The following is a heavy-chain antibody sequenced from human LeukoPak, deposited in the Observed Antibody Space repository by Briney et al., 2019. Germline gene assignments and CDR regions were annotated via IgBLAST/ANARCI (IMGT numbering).Heavy chain of an antibody. V-gene: IGHV3-73*01. CDR3: TRMDYGDYLTYGMDV. CDR1: GFTFSNYA. D-gene: IGHD4-17*01. CDR2: IRSKANSYAT. Sequence: GGSLRLSCAASGFTFSNYAMHWVRQASGKGLEWVGRIRSKANSYATAYAASVKGRFTISRDDSKNTAYLQMNSLKTEDTAVYYCTRMDYGDYLTYGMDVWGQGTTVTVSS. J-gene: IGHJ6*02.